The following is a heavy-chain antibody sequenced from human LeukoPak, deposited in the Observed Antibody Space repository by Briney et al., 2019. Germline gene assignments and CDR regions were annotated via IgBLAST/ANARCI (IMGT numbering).Heavy chain of an antibody. D-gene: IGHD6-13*01. CDR2: ISSSGSYI. CDR3: AREGRRGYSYFDY. Sequence: GGSLRLSCAASGFTFSSYSMNWVRQAPGKGLEWVSSISSSGSYIYYADSVKGRFTISRDNAKNSLYLQMNSLRAEDTAVYYCAREGRRGYSYFDYWGQGTLVTVSS. V-gene: IGHV3-21*01. J-gene: IGHJ4*02. CDR1: GFTFSSYS.